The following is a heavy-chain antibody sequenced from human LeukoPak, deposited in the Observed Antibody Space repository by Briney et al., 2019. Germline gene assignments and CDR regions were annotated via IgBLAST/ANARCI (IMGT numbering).Heavy chain of an antibody. CDR1: GYTFTSYG. J-gene: IGHJ6*02. V-gene: IGHV1-3*01. CDR3: ARDFVMYSGSDWYYYYGMDV. Sequence: ASVKVSCKASGYTFTSYGISWVRQAPGQRLEWMGWINAGNGNTKYSQKFQGRVTITRDTSASTAYMELSSLRSEDTAVYYCARDFVMYSGSDWYYYYGMDVWGQGTTVTVSS. D-gene: IGHD1-26*01. CDR2: INAGNGNT.